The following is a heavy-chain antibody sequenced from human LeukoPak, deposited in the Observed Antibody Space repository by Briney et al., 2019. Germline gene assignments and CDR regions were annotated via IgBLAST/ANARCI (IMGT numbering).Heavy chain of an antibody. J-gene: IGHJ4*02. CDR3: AKDMEMATILEGPSADY. D-gene: IGHD5-24*01. CDR1: GFTFSSYG. CDR2: ISYDGSNK. Sequence: PGRSLRLSCAASGFTFSSYGMHWVRQAPGKGLEWVAVISYDGSNKYYADSVKGRFTISRDNSKNTLYLQMNSLRAEHTAVYYCAKDMEMATILEGPSADYWGQGTLVTVSS. V-gene: IGHV3-30*18.